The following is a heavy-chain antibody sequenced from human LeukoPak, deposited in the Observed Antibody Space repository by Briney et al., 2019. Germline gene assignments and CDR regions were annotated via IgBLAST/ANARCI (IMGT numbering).Heavy chain of an antibody. CDR1: GGSINSGSFY. CDR3: ARCTSTSCYNFDY. V-gene: IGHV4-61*09. J-gene: IGHJ4*02. CDR2: IYTSGTT. D-gene: IGHD2-2*02. Sequence: SETLSLTCTVSGGSINSGSFYWNWIRQSAGKGLEWIGHIYTSGTTNCNPSLKSRVTISLDTSKNQFSLKLNSVTAADTAVYYCARCTSTSCYNFDYWGQGALVTVSS.